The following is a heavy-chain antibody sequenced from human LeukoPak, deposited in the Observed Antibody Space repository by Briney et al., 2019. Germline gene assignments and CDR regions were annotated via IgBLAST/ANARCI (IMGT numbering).Heavy chain of an antibody. CDR2: IYSGGST. J-gene: IGHJ4*02. Sequence: AGSLSLSCAASGFTVSSNYMSWVRQAPGKGLEWVSVIYSGGSTYYADSVKGRFTISRDTSKNTLYLQMNSLRAEDTAVYYCASRLNIGKPIDDWGQGTLVTVSS. D-gene: IGHD5-12*01. CDR3: ASRLNIGKPIDD. CDR1: GFTVSSNY. V-gene: IGHV3-53*01.